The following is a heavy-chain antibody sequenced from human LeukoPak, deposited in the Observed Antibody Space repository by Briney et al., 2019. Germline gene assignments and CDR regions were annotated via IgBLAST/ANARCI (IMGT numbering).Heavy chain of an antibody. CDR3: ARSDMVRGVISDY. D-gene: IGHD3-10*01. CDR2: INHSGST. Sequence: PSETLSLTCAVYGGSFSGYYWSWIRQPPGKGLEWLGEINHSGSTNYNPSLKSRVTISVDTSKNQFSLKLSSVTAADTAVYYCARSDMVRGVISDYWGQGTLVTVSS. J-gene: IGHJ4*02. CDR1: GGSFSGYY. V-gene: IGHV4-34*01.